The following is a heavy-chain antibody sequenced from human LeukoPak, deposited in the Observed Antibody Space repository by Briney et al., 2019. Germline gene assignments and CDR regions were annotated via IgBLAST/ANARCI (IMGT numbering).Heavy chain of an antibody. V-gene: IGHV3-23*01. CDR2: ISGGGAGT. J-gene: IGHJ4*02. CDR3: AKDVSPQDGFRWDRSSWYYFDY. D-gene: IGHD6-13*01. Sequence: GGSLRLSCAASGLSFSFYAMSWVRQAPGKGLEWVSSISGGGAGTYYADSVRGRFTISRDNSKNTLYLQMNSLRAEDTALYYCAKDVSPQDGFRWDRSSWYYFDYWGQGTLVTVSS. CDR1: GLSFSFYA.